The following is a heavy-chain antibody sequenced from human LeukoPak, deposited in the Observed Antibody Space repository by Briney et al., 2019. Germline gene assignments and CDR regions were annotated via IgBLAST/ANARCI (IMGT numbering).Heavy chain of an antibody. J-gene: IGHJ4*02. Sequence: SXXXXPXGKGLEYIGYIYYSGTTNYDPSLKGRVTISVDMSKNQFSLRLISVTAADPAVYYCARDPPGKGAPAFWGQETLVTASS. CDR3: ARDPPGKGAPAF. V-gene: IGHV4-59*01. D-gene: IGHD1-26*01. CDR2: IYYSGTT.